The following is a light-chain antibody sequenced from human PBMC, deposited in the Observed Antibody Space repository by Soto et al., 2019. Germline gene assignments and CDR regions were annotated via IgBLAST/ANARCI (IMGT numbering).Light chain of an antibody. CDR1: SSDVGSSNL. Sequence: QSALTQPASVSGSPGQSITISCTGTSSDVGSSNLVSWYQQHPGKAPKLMIYEGSKRPSGVSDRFSGSKTGNTASLTISGLQAEDEGDYYCCSYAGSSTWVFGGGTKVTFL. CDR3: CSYAGSSTWV. J-gene: IGLJ3*02. CDR2: EGS. V-gene: IGLV2-23*01.